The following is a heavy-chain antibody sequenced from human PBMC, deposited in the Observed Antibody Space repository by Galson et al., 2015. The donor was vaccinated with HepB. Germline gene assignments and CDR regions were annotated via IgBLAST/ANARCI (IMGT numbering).Heavy chain of an antibody. J-gene: IGHJ6*02. CDR2: INPSGGST. Sequence: SVKVSCKASGYTFTSYYMHWVRQAPGLGLEWMGMINPSGGSTTYAQKFQGRVTMTRDTSTSTVYMELSSLRSEDTAVYYCAREVGWELPYYGMDVWGQGTTVTVSS. CDR3: AREVGWELPYYGMDV. D-gene: IGHD1-26*01. CDR1: GYTFTSYY. V-gene: IGHV1-46*01.